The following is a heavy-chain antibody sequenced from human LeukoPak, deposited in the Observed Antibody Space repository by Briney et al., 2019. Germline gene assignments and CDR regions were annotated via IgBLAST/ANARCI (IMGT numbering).Heavy chain of an antibody. CDR1: GFTFSSYW. CDR3: ARVASAYVRGRWFDP. D-gene: IGHD3-16*01. CDR2: IKQDGSEK. Sequence: GGSLRLSCAASGFTFSSYWMSWVRQAPGKGLEWVANIKQDGSEKYYVDSVKGRFTISRDNAKNSLYLQMNRLRAEDTAVYYCARVASAYVRGRWFDPARQATLVTASA. V-gene: IGHV3-7*01. J-gene: IGHJ5*02.